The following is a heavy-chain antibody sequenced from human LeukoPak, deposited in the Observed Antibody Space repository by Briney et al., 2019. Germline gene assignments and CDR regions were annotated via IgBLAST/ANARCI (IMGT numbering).Heavy chain of an antibody. CDR2: INPNSGGT. J-gene: IGHJ6*03. CDR3: ARDRVAVAGTSKYYYMDV. Sequence: ASVKVSCKASGYTFTGYYMHWVRQAPGQGLEWMGWINPNSGGTNYAQKLQGRVTMTTDTSTSTAYMELRSLRSDDTAVYYCARDRVAVAGTSKYYYMDVWGKGTTVTVSS. CDR1: GYTFTGYY. D-gene: IGHD6-19*01. V-gene: IGHV1-2*02.